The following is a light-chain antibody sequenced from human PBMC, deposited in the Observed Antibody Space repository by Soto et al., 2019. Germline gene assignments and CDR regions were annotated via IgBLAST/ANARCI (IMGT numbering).Light chain of an antibody. CDR2: EVS. CDR3: SSQTGSATVL. V-gene: IGLV2-14*01. CDR1: SSDVGAYKF. Sequence: QSALTQPASVSGSPGQSITISCTGTSSDVGAYKFVSWYQQFPGKAPKLMIYEVSNRPSGVSDRFSGSKSGNTASLIISGLRAEDEADYYCSSQTGSATVLFGGGTKLTVL. J-gene: IGLJ2*01.